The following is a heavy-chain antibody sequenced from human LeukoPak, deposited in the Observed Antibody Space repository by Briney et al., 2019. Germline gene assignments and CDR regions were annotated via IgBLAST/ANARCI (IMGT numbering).Heavy chain of an antibody. J-gene: IGHJ4*02. CDR3: VRGGSAASAVFDY. CDR1: GGSISGYY. D-gene: IGHD6-13*01. Sequence: PSETLSLTSTVSGGSISGYYWSWIRQPAGEGLQYIGHIHTSGMTNYNPSLKSRVTMSVDTPKNQFYLKVTSVTASDTAVYYCVRGGSAASAVFDYWGQGALVTVSS. V-gene: IGHV4-4*07. CDR2: IHTSGMT.